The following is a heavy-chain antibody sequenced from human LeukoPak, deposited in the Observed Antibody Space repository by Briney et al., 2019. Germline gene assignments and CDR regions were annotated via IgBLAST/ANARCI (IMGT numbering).Heavy chain of an antibody. CDR1: GFTVSNNY. CDR2: KYIDENDGKT. D-gene: IGHD2-8*02. V-gene: IGHV3-53*01. CDR3: ARAPPGSSGGYFDC. J-gene: IGHJ4*02. Sequence: GGSLRLSCAASGFTVSNNYMSWVRQAPGKGLEWLSVKYIDENDGKTSYAASVKGRFTISRDNSKNTLYLQMNTLTAEDTAVYYCARAPPGSSGGYFDCWGQRIMVTVSS.